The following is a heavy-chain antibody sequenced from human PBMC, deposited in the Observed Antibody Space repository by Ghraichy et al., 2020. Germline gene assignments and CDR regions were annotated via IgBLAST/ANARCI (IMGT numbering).Heavy chain of an antibody. CDR1: GGSIASTTYH. CDR2: IYNTGII. J-gene: IGHJ5*01. CDR3: ARGGYGSGTYKYNWFDP. V-gene: IGHV4-39*07. D-gene: IGHD3-10*01. Sequence: TLSLTCSVSGGSIASTTYHWGWLRQSPGKGLEWIGTIYNTGIIYYNPSLKSRVTISEDPSRTQFSLNLISVTAADTAVYYCARGGYGSGTYKYNWFDPWGQGTLVTVSS.